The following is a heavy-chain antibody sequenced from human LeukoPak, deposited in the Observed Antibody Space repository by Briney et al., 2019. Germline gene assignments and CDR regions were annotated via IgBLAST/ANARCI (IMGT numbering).Heavy chain of an antibody. CDR3: AREMVGVAGSSHYYYYYMDV. V-gene: IGHV3-23*01. Sequence: GGSLRLSCAASGFTFSSYGMSWVRQAPGKGLEWVSAISGSGGSTYYADSVKGRFTISRDNSKNTLYLQMNSLRAEDTAVYYCAREMVGVAGSSHYYYYYMDVWGKGTTVTISS. CDR2: ISGSGGST. J-gene: IGHJ6*03. D-gene: IGHD6-19*01. CDR1: GFTFSSYG.